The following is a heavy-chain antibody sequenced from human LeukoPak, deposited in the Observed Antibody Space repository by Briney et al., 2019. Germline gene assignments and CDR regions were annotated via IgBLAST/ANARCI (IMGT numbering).Heavy chain of an antibody. CDR1: GGSFSGYH. J-gene: IGHJ6*03. Sequence: KPSETLSLTCAVYGGSFSGYHWSWIRQPPGKGLEWIGEINHSGSTNYNPSLKSRVTISVDTSKNQFSLKLSSVTAADTAVYYCARRGYCSSTSCYRYYYYMDVWGKGTTVTVSS. D-gene: IGHD2-2*01. V-gene: IGHV4-34*01. CDR3: ARRGYCSSTSCYRYYYYMDV. CDR2: INHSGST.